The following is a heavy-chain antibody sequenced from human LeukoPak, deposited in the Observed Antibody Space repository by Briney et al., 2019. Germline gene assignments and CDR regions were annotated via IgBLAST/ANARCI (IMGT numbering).Heavy chain of an antibody. Sequence: SETLSLTCTVSGGSISSSRYYWGWIRQPPGKGLEWIGCIYYSGSTYYNPSLKSRVTISVDTSKHQFSLKLSSVTAADTAVYYCAIDQLYYDILTGKSINRNYWGQGTLVTVSS. J-gene: IGHJ4*02. V-gene: IGHV4-39*07. D-gene: IGHD3-9*01. CDR1: GGSISSSRYY. CDR3: AIDQLYYDILTGKSINRNY. CDR2: IYYSGST.